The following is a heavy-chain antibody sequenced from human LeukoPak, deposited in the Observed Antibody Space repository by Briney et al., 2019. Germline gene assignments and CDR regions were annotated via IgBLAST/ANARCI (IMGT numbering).Heavy chain of an antibody. D-gene: IGHD2-8*01. Sequence: GGSLRLSCAASRFRLAFDSLARICLPQAPGMGLLSFSSITGSGDSTYDADTGQGPFTIASDNTKKSLYIQMNRLRVDDTAVYYWARNGVFDIWGQGTMVTVSS. V-gene: IGHV3-23*01. CDR2: ITGSGDST. CDR1: RFRLAFDSLA. CDR3: ARNGVFDI. J-gene: IGHJ3*02.